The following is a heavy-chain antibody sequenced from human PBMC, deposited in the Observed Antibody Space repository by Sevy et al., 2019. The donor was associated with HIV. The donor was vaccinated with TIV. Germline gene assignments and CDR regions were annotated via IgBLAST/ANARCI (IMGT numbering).Heavy chain of an antibody. Sequence: SETLSLTCTVSGYSISTGYYWGWIRQPPGKGLEWIGNIHQSGSTYYNPSLKSRITISVDTSKNQFSLNLISVTAADTAVYYCARRTYYSDSTDYYFDYWGQGTLVTVSS. V-gene: IGHV4-38-2*02. CDR2: IHQSGST. CDR1: GYSISTGYY. CDR3: ARRTYYSDSTDYYFDY. D-gene: IGHD3-22*01. J-gene: IGHJ4*02.